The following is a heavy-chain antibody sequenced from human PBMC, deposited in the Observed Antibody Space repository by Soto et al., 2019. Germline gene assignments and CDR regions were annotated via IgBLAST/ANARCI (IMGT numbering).Heavy chain of an antibody. CDR1: GFIFENFG. CDR3: AKNQGVELVPLATVDWFDP. CDR2: ISGSGFKK. D-gene: IGHD1-26*01. J-gene: IGHJ5*02. V-gene: IGHV3-23*01. Sequence: EVVLLESGGSLEQPGGSLRLSCAASGFIFENFGMSWVRQAPGKGLEWISSISGSGFKKYYADSVKGRFTISRDNSKSTVYLELNNLSAEDTAVYHCAKNQGVELVPLATVDWFDPWGQGSVVTVSS.